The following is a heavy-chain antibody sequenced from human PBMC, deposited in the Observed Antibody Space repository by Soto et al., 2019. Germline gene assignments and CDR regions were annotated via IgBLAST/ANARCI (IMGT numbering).Heavy chain of an antibody. CDR3: AAEGPTPGDYCGMDV. V-gene: IGHV1-58*01. CDR1: GFTFTSSA. D-gene: IGHD3-10*01. J-gene: IGHJ6*02. CDR2: IVVGSGNT. Sequence: GASVKVSCKASGFTFTSSAVQWVRQARGQRLEWIGWIVVGSGNTNYAQKFQERVTITRDMSTSTAYVELSSLRSEDTAVYYCAAEGPTPGDYCGMDVWGQGTTVTVSS.